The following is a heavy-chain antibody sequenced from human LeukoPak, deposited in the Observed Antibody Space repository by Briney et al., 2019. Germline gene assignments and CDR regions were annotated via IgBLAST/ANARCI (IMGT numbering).Heavy chain of an antibody. V-gene: IGHV3-23*01. Sequence: GGSLRLSCAASGFTFSSYAMNWVLQAPGTGLEWVSSISDNGDGTYYADSVKGRFTISRDNSKNTLYLQMNSLRADDTAVYYCAKRGLVAAAGRFLGYWGQGALVTVSS. D-gene: IGHD6-13*01. CDR3: AKRGLVAAAGRFLGY. CDR2: ISDNGDGT. CDR1: GFTFSSYA. J-gene: IGHJ4*02.